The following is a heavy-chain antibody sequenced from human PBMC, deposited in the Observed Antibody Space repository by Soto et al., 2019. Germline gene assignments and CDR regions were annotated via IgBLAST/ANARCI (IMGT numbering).Heavy chain of an antibody. V-gene: IGHV3-66*01. CDR3: ARDHGDYRNAFDI. CDR2: IYTGRST. J-gene: IGHJ3*02. Sequence: EVQLVESGGGMVQPGGSLRLSCAASGLTVSSNYMSWVRQAPGKGLEWVSVIYTGRSTYYADSVKGRFTISRDNSKNTLYLQMNSLRAEDTAVYYCARDHGDYRNAFDIWGQGTMVTVSS. CDR1: GLTVSSNY. D-gene: IGHD4-17*01.